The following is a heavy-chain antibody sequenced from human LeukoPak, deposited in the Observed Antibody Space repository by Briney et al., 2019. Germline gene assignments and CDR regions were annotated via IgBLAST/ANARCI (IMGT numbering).Heavy chain of an antibody. D-gene: IGHD2-15*01. J-gene: IGHJ4*02. V-gene: IGHV4-59*01. CDR1: GGSISSYY. CDR2: IYYSGIT. Sequence: PSETLSLTCTVSGGSISSYYWSWPRQPPGKGLEWIGYIYYSGITNFNPSLKSRVTMSVDTSKNQSSLRLNSVTAADTAVYYCAKGGCSGGACYSGIYYWGQGTLVTVSS. CDR3: AKGGCSGGACYSGIYY.